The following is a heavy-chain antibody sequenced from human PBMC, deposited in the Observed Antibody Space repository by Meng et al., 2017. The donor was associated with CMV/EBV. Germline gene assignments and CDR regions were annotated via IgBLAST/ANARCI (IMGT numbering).Heavy chain of an antibody. J-gene: IGHJ5*02. Sequence: GESLKISCAASGFTFSSYSMNWVRQAPGKGLEWVSSISSSSSYIYYADSVKGRFTISRDNAKNSLYLQMNSLRAEDTAVYYCAREISHYGINWFDPWGQGTLVTVSS. CDR2: ISSSSSYI. CDR1: GFTFSSYS. CDR3: AREISHYGINWFDP. V-gene: IGHV3-21*01. D-gene: IGHD4-11*01.